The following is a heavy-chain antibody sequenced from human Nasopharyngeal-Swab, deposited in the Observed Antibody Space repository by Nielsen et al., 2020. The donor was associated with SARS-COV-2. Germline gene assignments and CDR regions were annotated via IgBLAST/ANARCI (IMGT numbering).Heavy chain of an antibody. V-gene: IGHV1-2*06. Sequence: WVRQAPGQGLEWMGRINPNSGGTNYAQKFQGRVTMTRDTSISTAYMELSRLRSDDTAVYYCARVGPSGYYYGMDAWGQGTTVTVSS. CDR2: INPNSGGT. J-gene: IGHJ6*02. CDR3: ARVGPSGYYYGMDA. D-gene: IGHD6-25*01.